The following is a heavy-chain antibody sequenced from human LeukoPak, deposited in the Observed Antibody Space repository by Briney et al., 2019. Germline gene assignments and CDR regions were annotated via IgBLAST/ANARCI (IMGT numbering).Heavy chain of an antibody. J-gene: IGHJ4*02. CDR3: ARDRIGYCSGGSCGQGY. CDR2: ISAYNGNT. Sequence: ASVKVSCKASGYTFTSYGISWVRQAPGQGLEWMGWISAYNGNTNYAHKLQGRVTMTTDTSTSTAYMELRSLRSDDTAVYYCARDRIGYCSGGSCGQGYWGQGTLVTVSS. CDR1: GYTFTSYG. V-gene: IGHV1-18*01. D-gene: IGHD2-15*01.